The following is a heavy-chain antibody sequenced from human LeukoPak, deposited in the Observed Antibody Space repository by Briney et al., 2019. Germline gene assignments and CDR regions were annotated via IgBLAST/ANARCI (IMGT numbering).Heavy chain of an antibody. CDR2: IKQDGSEK. V-gene: IGHV3-7*01. J-gene: IGHJ4*02. CDR3: ARGWNYAFRFDY. Sequence: PGGSLRLSCAASGFSFSDYWMTWVRQAPGKGLEWVAHIKQDGSEKYYVDSIKGRFTISRDSAKNLVYLQMNSLRADDTAVYYCARGWNYAFRFDYWGQGTLVTASS. D-gene: IGHD3-3*01. CDR1: GFSFSDYW.